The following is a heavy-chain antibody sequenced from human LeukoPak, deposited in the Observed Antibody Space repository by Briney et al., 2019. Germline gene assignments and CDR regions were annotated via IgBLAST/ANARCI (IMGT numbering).Heavy chain of an antibody. CDR1: GHDFSDYW. V-gene: IGHV5-51*01. CDR2: IFPDDSNT. CDR3: ARLSGRVVCSAGSCYIDS. Sequence: GESLKISCRGSGHDFSDYWIGWVRQMPGKGLEWMGFIFPDDSNTIYGPSFQGQVTISVERSISTAYLQWSSLKASDTAMYYCARLSGRVVCSAGSCYIDSWGQGTLVTVSS. D-gene: IGHD2-15*01. J-gene: IGHJ4*02.